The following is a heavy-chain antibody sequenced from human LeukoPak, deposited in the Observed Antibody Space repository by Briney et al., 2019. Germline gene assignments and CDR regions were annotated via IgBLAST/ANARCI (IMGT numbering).Heavy chain of an antibody. CDR2: ISSGSGTT. V-gene: IGHV3-48*02. CDR1: GVTFSSYS. Sequence: WGSLRLSCAASGVTFSSYSMNWVRQTPGRGLEWISYISSGSGTTYYGDSVQGRFITSRDNAKNSLHLQMNSLRDEDTGVYYCAKDRGNDYGVFDYWGQGTLVTVSS. D-gene: IGHD4-17*01. CDR3: AKDRGNDYGVFDY. J-gene: IGHJ4*02.